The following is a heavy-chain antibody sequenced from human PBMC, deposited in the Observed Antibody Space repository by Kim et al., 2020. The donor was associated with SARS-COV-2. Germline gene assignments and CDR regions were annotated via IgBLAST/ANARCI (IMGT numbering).Heavy chain of an antibody. CDR3: ATAERLDAEFVF. CDR1: GYVFSNYA. Sequence: ASVKVSCKASGYVFSNYAVQWVRQAPGQGLEWIGWIRIGTGSTRYSQRLQGRVTITRDTSASTAYMELSSLRSEDLAVYFCATAERLDAEFVFWGHGLLV. CDR2: IRIGTGST. D-gene: IGHD1-1*01. J-gene: IGHJ4*01. V-gene: IGHV1-3*04.